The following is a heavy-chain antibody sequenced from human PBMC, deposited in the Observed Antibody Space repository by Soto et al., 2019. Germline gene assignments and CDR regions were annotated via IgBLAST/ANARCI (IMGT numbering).Heavy chain of an antibody. V-gene: IGHV3-7*01. CDR3: ARDYYDSSEQLCYYGMYG. D-gene: IGHD3-22*01. CDR1: GITPDRNW. Sequence: GSLRLSCVPSGITPDRNWMTLVRQAQVAEREWVDSIKEGGIVISYLEALQDRFTISRDYVRTSVYLQMSILRVDDTAVYYCARDYYDSSEQLCYYGMYGWGKGTTV. J-gene: IGHJ6*04. CDR2: IKEGGIVI.